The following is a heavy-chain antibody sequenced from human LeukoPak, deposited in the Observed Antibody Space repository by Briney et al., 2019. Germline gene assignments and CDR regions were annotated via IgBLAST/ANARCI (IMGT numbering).Heavy chain of an antibody. CDR1: GMTFSNHW. J-gene: IGHJ4*02. CDR3: TTGPSYGYEW. V-gene: IGHV3-74*01. CDR2: IKTDGRTT. D-gene: IGHD3-16*01. Sequence: GGSLRLSCAASGMTFSNHWMHWVRQAPGKGLVWVSLIKTDGRTTTYAESVKGRFTISRDNGKSILYLQMNSLRAEDTGIYYCTTGPSYGYEWWGQGTVVTVSS.